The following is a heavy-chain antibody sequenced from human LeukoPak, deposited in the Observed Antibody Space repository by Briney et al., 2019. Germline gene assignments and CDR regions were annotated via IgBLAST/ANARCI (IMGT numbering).Heavy chain of an antibody. V-gene: IGHV3-23*01. D-gene: IGHD3-10*01. J-gene: IGHJ4*02. CDR2: VNANAIKT. CDR1: GLPYHSYV. Sequence: GRSLRLFCAASGLPYHSYVKSWVRQASGKGLEGVTGVNANAIKTYYAVCVKGRFTISTENSNITLYMQMNSLRDDDTAVYYCAKGGQSSRSGYFNYWGQGTLVTVSS. CDR3: AKGGQSSRSGYFNY.